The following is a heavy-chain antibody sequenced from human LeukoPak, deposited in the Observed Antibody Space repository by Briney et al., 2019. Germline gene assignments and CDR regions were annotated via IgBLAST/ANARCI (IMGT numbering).Heavy chain of an antibody. Sequence: GGSLRLSCAASGFTFSSYAMTWVRQAPGKGLEWVACISGSGDGTYYADALKGRFTISRANAKKSVYLQMNSLRAEDTALDYCARGDRSTMATIDYWGQGTLVTVSS. CDR3: ARGDRSTMATIDY. V-gene: IGHV3-23*01. D-gene: IGHD2-2*01. CDR1: GFTFSSYA. CDR2: ISGSGDGT. J-gene: IGHJ4*02.